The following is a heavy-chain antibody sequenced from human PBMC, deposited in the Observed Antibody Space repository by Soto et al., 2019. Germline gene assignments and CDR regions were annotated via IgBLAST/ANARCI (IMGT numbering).Heavy chain of an antibody. CDR3: GSPSRSRSYGY. CDR2: IDPSDSYT. J-gene: IGHJ4*01. D-gene: IGHD1-26*01. CDR1: GYSFTSYW. V-gene: IGHV5-10-1*01. Sequence: GEALTLSCKCSGYSFTSYWISWVRQMPGKGLEWMGRIDPSDSYTNYSPSFEGDFAITADKSISPAYLQWRSLKASDTGVYYCGSPSRSRSYGYRGQGTLVAV.